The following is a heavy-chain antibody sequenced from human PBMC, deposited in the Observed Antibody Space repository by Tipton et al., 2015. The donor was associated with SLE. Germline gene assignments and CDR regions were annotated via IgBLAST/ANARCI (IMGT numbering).Heavy chain of an antibody. V-gene: IGHV4-39*01. D-gene: IGHD3-10*01. J-gene: IGHJ4*02. CDR3: ARRSRPFDY. CDR2: IYYSGST. Sequence: TLSLTCTVSGGSISSSSYYWGWIRQPPGKGLEWIGSIYYSGSTYYNPSLKSRVTISVDTSKNQFSLKLSSVTAADTAVYYCARRSRPFDYWGQGTLVTVSS. CDR1: GGSISSSSYY.